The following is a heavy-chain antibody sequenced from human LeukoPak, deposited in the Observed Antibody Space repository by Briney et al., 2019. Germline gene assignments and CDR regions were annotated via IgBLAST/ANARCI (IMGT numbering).Heavy chain of an antibody. CDR3: ARDLNRYFGARFDP. D-gene: IGHD3-3*01. J-gene: IGHJ5*02. V-gene: IGHV3-23*01. CDR2: ISGSGGGT. Sequence: GGSLRLSCAASGFTFSSYAMSWVRQAPGEGLEWGSAISGSGGGTYYADSVKGRFTISRDNSKNTLYLQMNSLRAEDTAVYYCARDLNRYFGARFDPWGQGTLVTVSS. CDR1: GFTFSSYA.